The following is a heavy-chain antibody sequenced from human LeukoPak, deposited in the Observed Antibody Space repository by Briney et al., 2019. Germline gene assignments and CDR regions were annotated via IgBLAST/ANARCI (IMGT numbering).Heavy chain of an antibody. CDR3: ARDTCSSTSCYLDY. Sequence: PGGSLRLSCAASGFTFSSYSMNWVRQAPGKGLEWVSSISSSSSYIYYADSVKGRFTISRDNAKNSLYLQMNSLRAEDTAVYYCARDTCSSTSCYLDYWGPGTLVTVSS. CDR1: GFTFSSYS. D-gene: IGHD2-2*01. J-gene: IGHJ4*02. CDR2: ISSSSSYI. V-gene: IGHV3-21*01.